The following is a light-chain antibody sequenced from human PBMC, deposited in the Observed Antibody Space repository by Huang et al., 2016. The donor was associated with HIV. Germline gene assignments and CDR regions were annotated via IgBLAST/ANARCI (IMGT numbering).Light chain of an antibody. CDR1: QSVTSY. CDR2: DAS. CDR3: QQRSNWPIT. Sequence: EIVLTQSPAILSFSPGERATLSCRASQSVTSYVTWYQQKGGQAPRLLIYDASNRATGIPARFSGSGSGTDFTLTISSLEPEDFAVYYCQQRSNWPITFGQGTRLEMK. V-gene: IGKV3-11*01. J-gene: IGKJ5*01.